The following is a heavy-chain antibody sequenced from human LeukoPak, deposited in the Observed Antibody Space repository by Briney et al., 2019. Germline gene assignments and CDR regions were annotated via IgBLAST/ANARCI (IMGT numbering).Heavy chain of an antibody. J-gene: IGHJ3*02. CDR3: ARTLNWNYRQAFDI. V-gene: IGHV1-2*02. CDR1: GYTFTGYY. Sequence: GASVKVSCKASGYTFTGYYMHWVRQAPGQGLEWMGWINPNSGGTNFAQKFLGRVTMTRGMSISTAYMELSSLRSDDTAVYYCARTLNWNYRQAFDIWGQGTMLTVSS. CDR2: INPNSGGT. D-gene: IGHD1-7*01.